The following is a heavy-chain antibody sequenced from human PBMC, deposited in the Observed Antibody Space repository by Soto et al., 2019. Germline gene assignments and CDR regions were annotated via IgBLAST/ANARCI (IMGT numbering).Heavy chain of an antibody. J-gene: IGHJ3*02. D-gene: IGHD3-3*01. V-gene: IGHV3-7*01. CDR3: ARDFLIRFLEWLPTSHDAFDI. Sequence: GGSLRLSCAASGFTFSSYWMSWVRQAPGKGLEWVANIKQDGSEKYYVDSVKGRFTISRDNAKNSLYLQMNSLRAEDTAVYYCARDFLIRFLEWLPTSHDAFDIWGQGTMVTVSS. CDR2: IKQDGSEK. CDR1: GFTFSSYW.